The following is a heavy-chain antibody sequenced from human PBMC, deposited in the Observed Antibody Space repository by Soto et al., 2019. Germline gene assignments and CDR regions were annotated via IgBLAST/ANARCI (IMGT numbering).Heavy chain of an antibody. CDR2: IYYTGST. CDR3: ARGKEGKYDAFDI. J-gene: IGHJ3*02. Sequence: QVQLRESGPGLVKPSETLSLTCTVSGGSISTYYWSWIRQPPGKGLEWIGYIYYTGSTNYNPSLKSRVTISVDTSKNQFSLKLRSVTAADTAVYYCARGKEGKYDAFDIWGQGTMVTVSS. V-gene: IGHV4-59*01. CDR1: GGSISTYY.